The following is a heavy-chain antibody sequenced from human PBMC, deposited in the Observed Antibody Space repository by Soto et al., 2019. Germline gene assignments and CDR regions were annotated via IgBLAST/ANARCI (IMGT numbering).Heavy chain of an antibody. D-gene: IGHD6-19*01. CDR1: GGSFCGYY. V-gene: IGHV4-34*01. CDR3: ARTVAGTYYYYGMDV. CDR2: INHSGST. Sequence: SETLSLTCAVYGGSFCGYYWSWIRQHPGKGLEWIGEINHSGSTNYNPSLKSRVTISVDTSKNQFSLKLSSVTAADTAVYYCARTVAGTYYYYGMDVWGQGTTVTVSS. J-gene: IGHJ6*02.